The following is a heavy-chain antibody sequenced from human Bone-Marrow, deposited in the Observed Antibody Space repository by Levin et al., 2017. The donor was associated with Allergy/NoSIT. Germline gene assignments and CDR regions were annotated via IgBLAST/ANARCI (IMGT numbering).Heavy chain of an antibody. J-gene: IGHJ4*02. V-gene: IGHV4-34*01. Sequence: PGGSLRLSCAVYDGSFSGYYWSWVRQFPGKGLEWIGEINYGGSTKYNPSLESRVTISIDRPKNQISPNQTSVTAADTALYYCARGVNHICNAGDYWGQGTLVTVSS. CDR2: INYGGST. CDR3: ARGVNHICNAGDY. CDR1: DGSFSGYY. D-gene: IGHD1-14*01.